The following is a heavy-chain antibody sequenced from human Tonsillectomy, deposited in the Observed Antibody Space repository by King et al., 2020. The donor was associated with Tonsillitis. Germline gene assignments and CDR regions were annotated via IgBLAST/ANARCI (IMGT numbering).Heavy chain of an antibody. CDR3: AKDSSYHGSGLDY. Sequence: VQLVESGGGVVQPGGSLRLSCTASGFTFSSYGMHWVRQAPGKGLEWVAFIPYDGRNKYYADSVKGRFTISRDNSKNTLYVQINSLRAEDTAVYYCAKDSSYHGSGLDYWGQGTLVTVSS. J-gene: IGHJ4*02. V-gene: IGHV3-30*02. CDR2: IPYDGRNK. CDR1: GFTFSSYG. D-gene: IGHD3-10*01.